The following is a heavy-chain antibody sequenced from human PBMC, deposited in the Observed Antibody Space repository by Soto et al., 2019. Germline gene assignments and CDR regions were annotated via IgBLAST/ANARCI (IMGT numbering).Heavy chain of an antibody. Sequence: GHLVQSEAEVKKSGASVKVSCKASGYTFTRYGISWVRQAPGQGLEWMGWISGYNGDTNYAREFQGRVSMTIDTSTTAAYMEWRSLTSADTAVYYCAKNWQPPYYDCGLDVWGQGTKVTVSS. J-gene: IGHJ6*02. CDR3: AKNWQPPYYDCGLDV. CDR1: GYTFTRYG. CDR2: ISGYNGDT. V-gene: IGHV1-18*01.